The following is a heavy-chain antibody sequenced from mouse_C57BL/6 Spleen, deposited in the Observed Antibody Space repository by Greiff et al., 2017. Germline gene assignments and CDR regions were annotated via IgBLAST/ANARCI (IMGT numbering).Heavy chain of an antibody. D-gene: IGHD3-2*02. J-gene: IGHJ3*01. CDR3: ARSPRQTAQATSFAY. CDR2: ICPRSGNT. V-gene: IGHV1-81*01. CDR1: GYTFTSYG. Sequence: QVQLQQSGAELARPGASVKLSCKASGYTFTSYGISWVKQRTGQGLEWIGEICPRSGNTYYNEKFKGKATLTADKSSSTAYMELRSLTSEDSAVYFCARSPRQTAQATSFAYWGQGTLVTVSA.